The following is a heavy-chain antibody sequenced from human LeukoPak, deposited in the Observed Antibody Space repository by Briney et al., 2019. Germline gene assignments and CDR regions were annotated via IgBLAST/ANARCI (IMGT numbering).Heavy chain of an antibody. Sequence: GRSLRLSCAASGFTFSSYGMHWVRQAPGKGLEWVAVIWYDGSNKYYADSVKGRFTISRDNSKNTLYLQMNSLRAEDTAVYYWAKDPNSSGYFLPSYFDYWGQGTLVTVSS. V-gene: IGHV3-33*06. CDR2: IWYDGSNK. CDR1: GFTFSSYG. D-gene: IGHD3-22*01. J-gene: IGHJ4*02. CDR3: AKDPNSSGYFLPSYFDY.